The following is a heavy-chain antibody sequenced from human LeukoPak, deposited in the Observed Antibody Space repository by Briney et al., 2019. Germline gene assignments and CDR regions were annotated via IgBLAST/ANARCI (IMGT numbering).Heavy chain of an antibody. CDR2: IYSGGST. V-gene: IGHV3-66*04. J-gene: IGHJ4*02. Sequence: GGSLRLSCAASGFTVSSNYMSWVRQAPGKGLEWVSIIYSGGSTYYADSVKGRFTISRDNSKNTLYLQMNSLRAEDTAVYYCARQSSGSSFAYWGQGALVTVSS. CDR3: ARQSSGSSFAY. CDR1: GFTVSSNY. D-gene: IGHD1-26*01.